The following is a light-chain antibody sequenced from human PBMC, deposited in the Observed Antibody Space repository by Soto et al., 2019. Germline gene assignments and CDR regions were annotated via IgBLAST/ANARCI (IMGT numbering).Light chain of an antibody. V-gene: IGKV3-20*01. CDR1: QSLSSD. Sequence: EIVLTQSPATLSLSPGERATLSCRASQSLSSDLSWYQQKPGQAPRLLIYGASTRATGIPARFSGSGSGTDFTLTISRLEPEDFAVYYCQQYGSIPWTFGQGTKVDIK. J-gene: IGKJ1*01. CDR2: GAS. CDR3: QQYGSIPWT.